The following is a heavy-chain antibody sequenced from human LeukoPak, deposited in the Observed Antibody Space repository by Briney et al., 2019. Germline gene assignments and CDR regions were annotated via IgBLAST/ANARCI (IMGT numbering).Heavy chain of an antibody. CDR1: GGTFSSYA. J-gene: IGHJ4*02. Sequence: SVKVSCXASGGTFSSYAISWVRQAPGQGLEWMGRIIPIFGTANYAQKFQGRVTITTDESTSTAYMELSSLRSEDTAVYYCARDSDPYYYGSGSYYCSVAYWGPGTLVTVSS. CDR2: IIPIFGTA. CDR3: ARDSDPYYYGSGSYYCSVAY. V-gene: IGHV1-69*05. D-gene: IGHD3-10*01.